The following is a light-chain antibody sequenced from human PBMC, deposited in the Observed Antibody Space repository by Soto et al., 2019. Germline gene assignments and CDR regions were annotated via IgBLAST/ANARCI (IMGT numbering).Light chain of an antibody. CDR2: GAS. CDR1: QSITKY. Sequence: DIQMTQSPSSLSASVGDTVTITCRASQSITKYLNWYQQKPGKAPNLLIHGASNLQSGVPPRFSGSGSGTDFILTISVLQPEDFATYYCQQSYYFPRTFGQGTKLEMK. J-gene: IGKJ2*01. CDR3: QQSYYFPRT. V-gene: IGKV1-39*01.